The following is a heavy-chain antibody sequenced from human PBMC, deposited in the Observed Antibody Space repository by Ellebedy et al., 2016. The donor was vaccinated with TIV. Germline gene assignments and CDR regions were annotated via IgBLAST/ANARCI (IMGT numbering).Heavy chain of an antibody. CDR3: ARVYSYGLDF. V-gene: IGHV5-51*01. Sequence: GESLKISXRTSGSRFTTYWIAWVRQMPGKGLEWMGSIYPDDFETKYSPSFQGQVTISADKSVTTAYLQWSNLTASDTAMYYCARVYSYGLDFWGPGTLVTVSP. D-gene: IGHD5-18*01. J-gene: IGHJ4*02. CDR2: IYPDDFET. CDR1: GSRFTTYW.